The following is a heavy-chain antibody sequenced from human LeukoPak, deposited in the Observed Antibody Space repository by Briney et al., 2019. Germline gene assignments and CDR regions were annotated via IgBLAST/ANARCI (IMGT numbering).Heavy chain of an antibody. Sequence: SETLSLTCTVSGGSISNYYWSWIRQPPGKGLEWIGYIYYSGSTSYNPSLKSRVTISVDTSKNQFSLKLRSVTAADTAVYYCVGDHYYDSSGYTFRHWGQGTLVTVSS. CDR2: IYYSGST. CDR3: VGDHYYDSSGYTFRH. D-gene: IGHD3-22*01. CDR1: GGSISNYY. V-gene: IGHV4-59*01. J-gene: IGHJ1*01.